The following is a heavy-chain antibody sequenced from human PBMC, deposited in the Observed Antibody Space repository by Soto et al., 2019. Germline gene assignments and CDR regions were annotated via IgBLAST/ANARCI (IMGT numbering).Heavy chain of an antibody. V-gene: IGHV4-4*02. Sequence: SETLSLTCAVSGGSISSSNWWSWVRQPPEKGLEWIGEIYHSGSTNYNPSLKSRVTISVDKSKNQFSLKLSSVTAADTAVYYCGRIAAAGTNFDYWGQVTLVTVFS. CDR1: GGSISSSNW. CDR3: GRIAAAGTNFDY. D-gene: IGHD6-13*01. J-gene: IGHJ4*02. CDR2: IYHSGST.